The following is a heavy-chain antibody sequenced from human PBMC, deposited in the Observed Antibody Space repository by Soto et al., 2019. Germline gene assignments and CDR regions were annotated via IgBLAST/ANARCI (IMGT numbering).Heavy chain of an antibody. V-gene: IGHV3-23*01. J-gene: IGHJ4*02. CDR2: ISGSGGST. D-gene: IGHD1-7*01. Sequence: GGSLRLSCAASGFTFSSYAMSWVRQAPGKGLEWVSAISGSGGSTYYADSVKGRFTISRDNSKNTLYLQMNSLRAEDTTVYYCANGWYNWHYYILDYWAQGTLVTVSS. CDR1: GFTFSSYA. CDR3: ANGWYNWHYYILDY.